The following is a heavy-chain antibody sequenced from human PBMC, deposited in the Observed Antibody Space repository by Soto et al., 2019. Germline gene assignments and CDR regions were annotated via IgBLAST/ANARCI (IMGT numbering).Heavy chain of an antibody. D-gene: IGHD6-19*01. Sequence: PGGSLRLSCATSGFTFSSYWMHWVRQAPGKGLVWVSRINSDGNITAYADSVKGRFTISRDNAKNTLYLQMNSLRAEDTAVYYCASLVAVTDTRLFDYWGQGTLVTVSS. CDR3: ASLVAVTDTRLFDY. CDR2: INSDGNIT. CDR1: GFTFSSYW. V-gene: IGHV3-74*01. J-gene: IGHJ4*02.